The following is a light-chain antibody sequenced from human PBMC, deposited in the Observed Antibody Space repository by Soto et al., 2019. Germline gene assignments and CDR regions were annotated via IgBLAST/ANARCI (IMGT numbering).Light chain of an antibody. Sequence: QSVLTQPASVSGSPGQSITISCTGTSGDIGSYNLLFWYQQHAGKAPKLMIYEDTKRPSGVSDRFSASKSGTTASLTISGLEAEDEADYYCQSYDSSLTNAVFGGGTKLTVL. CDR1: SGDIGSYNL. J-gene: IGLJ2*01. CDR2: EDT. V-gene: IGLV2-14*02. CDR3: QSYDSSLTNAV.